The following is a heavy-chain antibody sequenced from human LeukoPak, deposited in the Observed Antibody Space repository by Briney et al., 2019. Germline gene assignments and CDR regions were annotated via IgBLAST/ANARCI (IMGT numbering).Heavy chain of an antibody. D-gene: IGHD3-10*01. CDR2: ISSSRGIK. CDR1: GFTFSSYN. CDR3: ARELHDYYYMDV. J-gene: IGHJ6*03. Sequence: GESLRLSCAASGFTFSSYNMIWVRQAPGKGLEWVSYISSSRGIKYYADSVKGRFTISRDNAKNSLFLQMNSLRAEDTAVYYCARELHDYYYMDVWGKGTTITVSS. V-gene: IGHV3-48*01.